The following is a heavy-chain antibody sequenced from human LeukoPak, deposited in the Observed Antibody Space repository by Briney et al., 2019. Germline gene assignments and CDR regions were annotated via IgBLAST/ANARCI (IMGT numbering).Heavy chain of an antibody. CDR2: IHSSEGT. D-gene: IGHD4-17*01. CDR1: GGSLNGYY. V-gene: IGHV4-59*08. Sequence: PSETLSLTCTVSGGSLNGYYWGWIRQPPGKGLECIGYIHSSEGTAHNASLKSRLAISLDTSKNQFSLTLTSVTAADTAVYYCARHVYGEGMVVWGKGTTVTVSS. J-gene: IGHJ6*04. CDR3: ARHVYGEGMVV.